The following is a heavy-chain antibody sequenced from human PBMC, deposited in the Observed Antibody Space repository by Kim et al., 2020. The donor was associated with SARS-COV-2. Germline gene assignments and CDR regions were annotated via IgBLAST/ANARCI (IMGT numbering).Heavy chain of an antibody. Sequence: ASVKVSCKVSGYTLTELSMHWVRQAPGKGLEWMGGFDPEDGETIYAQKFQGRVTMTEDTSTDTAYMELSSLRSEDTAVYYCATAGYYYDSSGYYPFAYWGQRTLVTVSS. CDR1: GYTLTELS. CDR3: ATAGYYYDSSGYYPFAY. V-gene: IGHV1-24*01. D-gene: IGHD3-22*01. J-gene: IGHJ4*02. CDR2: FDPEDGET.